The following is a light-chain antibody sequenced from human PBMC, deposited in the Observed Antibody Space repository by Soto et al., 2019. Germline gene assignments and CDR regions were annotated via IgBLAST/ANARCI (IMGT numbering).Light chain of an antibody. CDR3: QQYTDYSWT. V-gene: IGKV1-5*03. J-gene: IGKJ1*01. CDR2: KAS. Sequence: DIQXTXXXXTLPASVGDLVTITCRASQTISGNLAWYKQKPGKAPNLLIYKASYLESGVPSRFSGSGSGAEFTLTISSLQPDDFATYYCQQYTDYSWTFGQGTKVEIK. CDR1: QTISGN.